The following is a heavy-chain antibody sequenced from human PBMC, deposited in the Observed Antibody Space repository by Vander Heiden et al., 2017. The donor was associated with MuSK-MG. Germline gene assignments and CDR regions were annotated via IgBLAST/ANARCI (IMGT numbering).Heavy chain of an antibody. CDR3: TTKEF. CDR2: IRSKTNNYAT. CDR1: GFTFSGSA. D-gene: IGHD3-10*01. Sequence: EVQLVESGGGLVQPGGSLTLPCAASGFTFSGSAMHWVRQASGKGLEWVGRIRSKTNNYATAYAASVKGRFTISRDDSKNTAYLQMNSLRTEDTALYYCTTKEFWGQGTLVTVSS. V-gene: IGHV3-73*01. J-gene: IGHJ4*02.